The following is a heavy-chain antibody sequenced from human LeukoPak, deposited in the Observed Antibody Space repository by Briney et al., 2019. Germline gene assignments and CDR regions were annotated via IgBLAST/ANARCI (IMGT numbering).Heavy chain of an antibody. D-gene: IGHD1-26*01. CDR1: GFTFTNYA. CDR3: AKDPGVGLFSALRGLDF. V-gene: IGHV3-23*01. J-gene: IGHJ4*02. CDR2: ITGSGAT. Sequence: GGSLRLSCEASGFTFTNYAMNWVRQAPGQGLEWVSTITGSGATFYADSVKGRFTISRDKFRDTLYLQMNNLRAEDTGLYYCAKDPGVGLFSALRGLDFLGQGTPVTGSS.